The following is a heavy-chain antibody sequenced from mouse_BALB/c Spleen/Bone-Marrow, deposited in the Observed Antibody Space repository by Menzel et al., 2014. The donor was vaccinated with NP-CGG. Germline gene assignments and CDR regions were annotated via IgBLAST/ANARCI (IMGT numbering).Heavy chain of an antibody. CDR1: GFTFSSYG. J-gene: IGHJ3*01. Sequence: EVQLVESGGGLVQPGGSLKLSCAASGFTFSSYGMSWVRQTPDKRLELVASINSDGGSTYCSDSVKGRFTISRDNAKNNLNLQMSSLKSEDTAMYYCSRGVDHYSWFAYWGQGTLVTVSA. D-gene: IGHD1-2*01. CDR2: INSDGGST. CDR3: SRGVDHYSWFAY. V-gene: IGHV5-6-3*01.